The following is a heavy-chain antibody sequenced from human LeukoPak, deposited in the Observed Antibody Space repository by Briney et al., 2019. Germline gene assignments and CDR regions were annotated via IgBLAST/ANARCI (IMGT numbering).Heavy chain of an antibody. CDR3: AKDAVQQLGLIDY. D-gene: IGHD6-13*01. CDR1: GFTVSSNY. J-gene: IGHJ4*02. V-gene: IGHV3-23*01. Sequence: GGSLRLSCAASGFTVSSNYMSWVRQAPGKGLEWVSAISGSGGSTYYADSVKGRFTISRDNSKNTLYLQMNSLRAEDTAVYYCAKDAVQQLGLIDYWGQGTLVTVSS. CDR2: ISGSGGST.